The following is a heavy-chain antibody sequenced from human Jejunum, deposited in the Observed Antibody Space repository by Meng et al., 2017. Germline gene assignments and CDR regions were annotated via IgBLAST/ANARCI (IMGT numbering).Heavy chain of an antibody. CDR1: GVSTTAPFD. Sequence: QVKRLGRGPGLVKPSGTRSLTCTVSGVSTTAPFDWTWIRQAPGKGLEWIGEVWPSGATYYNPSLSSRITISIDTSNNQFALEVAFLTAADTAVYYCARAIRERYFDSWGQGTLVTVSS. J-gene: IGHJ4*02. CDR2: VWPSGAT. V-gene: IGHV4-4*02. CDR3: ARAIRERYFDS. D-gene: IGHD1-14*01.